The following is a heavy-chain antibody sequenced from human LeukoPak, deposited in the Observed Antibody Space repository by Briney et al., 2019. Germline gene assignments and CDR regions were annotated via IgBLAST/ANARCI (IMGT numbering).Heavy chain of an antibody. CDR3: ARTLTTTYS. V-gene: IGHV3-48*03. CDR1: GFTFSSHE. Sequence: GGSLRLSCAASGFTFSSHEMNWVRQAPGKGLEWLSYISNSGGDINYADSVKGRFTISRDNAKNSLYLQMNSLRVEDTAVYYCARTLTTTYSWGQGTLSPSPQ. D-gene: IGHD4-17*01. CDR2: ISNSGGDI. J-gene: IGHJ4*02.